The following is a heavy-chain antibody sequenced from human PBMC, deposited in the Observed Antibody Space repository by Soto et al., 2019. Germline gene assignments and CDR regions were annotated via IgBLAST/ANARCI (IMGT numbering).Heavy chain of an antibody. Sequence: ASVKVSCKASGYTFTGYYMHWVRQAPGQGLEWMGWINPNSGGTNYAQKFQGRVTMTRDTSISTAHMELSRLRSDDTAVYYCAMRSHHSSSASSDYWGQGTLVTVSS. V-gene: IGHV1-2*02. D-gene: IGHD6-6*01. CDR3: AMRSHHSSSASSDY. CDR1: GYTFTGYY. J-gene: IGHJ4*02. CDR2: INPNSGGT.